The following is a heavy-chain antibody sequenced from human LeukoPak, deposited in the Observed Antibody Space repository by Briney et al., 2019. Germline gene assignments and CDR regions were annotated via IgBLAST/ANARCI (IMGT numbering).Heavy chain of an antibody. Sequence: SVKVSCKASGYTFTSYGISWVRQAPGQGLEWMGGIIPIFGTANYAQKFQGRVTITADESTSTAYMELSSLRSEDTAVYYCAKNAMVRGVNVYMDVWGKGTTVTISS. D-gene: IGHD3-10*01. CDR1: GYTFTSYG. J-gene: IGHJ6*03. V-gene: IGHV1-69*13. CDR2: IIPIFGTA. CDR3: AKNAMVRGVNVYMDV.